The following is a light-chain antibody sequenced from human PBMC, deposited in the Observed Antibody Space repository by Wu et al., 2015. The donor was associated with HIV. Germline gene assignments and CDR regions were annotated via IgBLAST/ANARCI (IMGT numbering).Light chain of an antibody. V-gene: IGKV3-20*01. Sequence: EIVLTQSPGTLALPPGERATLSCRASRSVSSTYLAWYQQKPGQAPRSLIYNTSSRATGIPDRFSGSGSGTDFTLTISRLEPEDFAVYYCQQFVSSPYTFGQGTKVEV. CDR3: QQFVSSPYT. CDR2: NTS. J-gene: IGKJ2*01. CDR1: RSVSSTY.